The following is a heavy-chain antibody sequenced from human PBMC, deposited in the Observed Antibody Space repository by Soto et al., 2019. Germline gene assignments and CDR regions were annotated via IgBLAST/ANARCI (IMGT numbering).Heavy chain of an antibody. CDR3: ARDSSPSSYYHGLDV. CDR2: IYYSGSS. J-gene: IGHJ6*02. D-gene: IGHD2-2*01. Sequence: WTWIRQQPGKGLEWIGYIYYSGSSFYNPALESRLTISVDTSKNQFSLRLSSVTAADTAGYYCARDSSPSSYYHGLDVWGQGTTVTVSS. V-gene: IGHV4-31*02.